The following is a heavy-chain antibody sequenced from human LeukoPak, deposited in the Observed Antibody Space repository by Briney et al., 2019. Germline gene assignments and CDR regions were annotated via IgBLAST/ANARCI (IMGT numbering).Heavy chain of an antibody. V-gene: IGHV5-51*01. J-gene: IGHJ3*02. Sequence: GESLKISCKGSGYSFTSYWIGWVRQMPGKGLEWMGIIYPGDSDTRYSPSFQGQVTISADKSISTAYLQWSSLKASDTAMYYCAGDVYYDSSGSYPSAFDIWGQGTMVTVSS. CDR2: IYPGDSDT. CDR3: AGDVYYDSSGSYPSAFDI. D-gene: IGHD3-22*01. CDR1: GYSFTSYW.